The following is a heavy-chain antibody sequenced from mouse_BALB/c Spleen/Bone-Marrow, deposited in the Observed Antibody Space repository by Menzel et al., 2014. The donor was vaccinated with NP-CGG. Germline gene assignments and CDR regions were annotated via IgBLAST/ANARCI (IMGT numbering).Heavy chain of an antibody. CDR2: ISNLAYSI. J-gene: IGHJ4*01. CDR3: TRNYGNQGAMDY. CDR1: GFTFSDYG. V-gene: IGHV5-15*02. D-gene: IGHD2-1*01. Sequence: EVQVVESGGGLVQPGGSRKLSCAASGFTFSDYGMAWVRQAPGKGPEWVAFISNLAYSIYYADTVTGRFTISRENAKSTLYLEMSSLRSEDTAMYYCTRNYGNQGAMDYWGQGTSVTVSS.